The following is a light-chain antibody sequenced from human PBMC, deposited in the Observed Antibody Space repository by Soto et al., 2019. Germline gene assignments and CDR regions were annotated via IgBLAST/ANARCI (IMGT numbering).Light chain of an antibody. J-gene: IGKJ3*01. Sequence: DLQMTQSPSSLSASVGDRVTSTCQASQDISNYLNWYQQKPGKAPKLLIYDASNLETGVPSMFSGSAAGTDFTSTISSLQPEDIATYYCQQYDTLFTFGPGTKVDIK. CDR3: QQYDTLFT. V-gene: IGKV1-33*01. CDR2: DAS. CDR1: QDISNY.